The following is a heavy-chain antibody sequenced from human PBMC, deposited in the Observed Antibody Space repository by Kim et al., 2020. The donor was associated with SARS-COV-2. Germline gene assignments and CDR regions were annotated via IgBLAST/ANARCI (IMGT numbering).Heavy chain of an antibody. CDR3: ARDPQRGVYDY. CDR1: GFTFNSYW. D-gene: IGHD2-8*01. V-gene: IGHV3-7*01. CDR2: IRQDGNEK. Sequence: GGSLRLSCVGSGFTFNSYWMAWVRQAPGKGLEWVANIRQDGNEKNHVDPVKGRFTISRDNAKNSLYLQMNSLRVEDTAVYYCARDPQRGVYDYWGQGSLVPVSS. J-gene: IGHJ4*02.